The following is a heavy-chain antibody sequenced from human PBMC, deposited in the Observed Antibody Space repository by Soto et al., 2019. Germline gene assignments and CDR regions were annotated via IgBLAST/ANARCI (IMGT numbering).Heavy chain of an antibody. J-gene: IGHJ3*02. CDR2: IYYSGST. CDR1: GGSISSYY. Sequence: LSLTCTVSGGSISSYYWSWIRQPPGKGLEWIGYIYYSGSTNYNPSLKSRVTISVDTSKNQFSLKLSSVTAADTAVYYCARDQQLLYAFDIWGQGTMVTVS. V-gene: IGHV4-59*01. D-gene: IGHD2-2*01. CDR3: ARDQQLLYAFDI.